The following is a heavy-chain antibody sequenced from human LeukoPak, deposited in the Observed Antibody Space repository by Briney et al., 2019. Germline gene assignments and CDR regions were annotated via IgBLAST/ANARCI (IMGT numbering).Heavy chain of an antibody. CDR3: TRGHGDYDYYYGMDV. Sequence: AGGSLKLSCAASGFTFSGSAIHWVRQASGKGREWGGRIRSKAHSYATPYAASVEGRFTISRDDSKNTAYLQMNSLKTEDTAVYYCTRGHGDYDYYYGMDVWGQGTTVTVSS. J-gene: IGHJ6*02. V-gene: IGHV3-73*01. CDR1: GFTFSGSA. D-gene: IGHD4-17*01. CDR2: IRSKAHSYAT.